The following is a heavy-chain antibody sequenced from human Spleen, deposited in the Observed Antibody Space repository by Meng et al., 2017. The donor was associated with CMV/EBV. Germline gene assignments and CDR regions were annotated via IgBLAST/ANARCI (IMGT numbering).Heavy chain of an antibody. D-gene: IGHD3-10*01. J-gene: IGHJ4*02. CDR3: ARDRGLITSRPGYFDY. V-gene: IGHV3-7*01. CDR1: GFTFSSYW. Sequence: GGSLKISCAASGFTFSSYWMSWVRQAPGKGLEWVANIKQDGSEKYYVDSVKGRFTISRDNAKNSLYLQMNSLRAGDTAVYYRARDRGLITSRPGYFDYWGQGTLVTVSS. CDR2: IKQDGSEK.